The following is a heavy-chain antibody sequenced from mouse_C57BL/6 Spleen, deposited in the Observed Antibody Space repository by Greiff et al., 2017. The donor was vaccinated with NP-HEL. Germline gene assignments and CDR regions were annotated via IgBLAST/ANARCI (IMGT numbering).Heavy chain of an antibody. V-gene: IGHV14-1*01. D-gene: IGHD1-1*01. Sequence: EVQLQQSGAELVRPGASVKLSCTASGFNIKDYYMHWVKQRPEQGLEWIGRIDPEDGDTEYAPKFQGKATMTADTSSNTAYLQLSSLTSEDTAVYYCTTNYGSSYETRYWGKGTTLTVSS. CDR1: GFNIKDYY. J-gene: IGHJ2*01. CDR2: IDPEDGDT. CDR3: TTNYGSSYETRY.